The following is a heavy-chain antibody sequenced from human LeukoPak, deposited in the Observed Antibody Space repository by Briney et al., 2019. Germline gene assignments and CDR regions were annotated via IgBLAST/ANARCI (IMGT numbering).Heavy chain of an antibody. Sequence: SETLSLTCAVYGGSFSGYYWSWIRQPPGKGLEWIGEINHSGSTNYNPSLKSRVTISVDTSKNQFSLKLSSVTAADTAVYYCAIYTTVTPNDAFDIWGQGTMVTVSS. J-gene: IGHJ3*02. V-gene: IGHV4-34*01. CDR3: AIYTTVTPNDAFDI. D-gene: IGHD4-17*01. CDR2: INHSGST. CDR1: GGSFSGYY.